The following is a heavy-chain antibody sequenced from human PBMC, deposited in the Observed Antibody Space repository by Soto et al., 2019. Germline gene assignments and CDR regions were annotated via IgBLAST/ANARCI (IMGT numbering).Heavy chain of an antibody. CDR2: IGDSGGST. V-gene: IGHV3-23*01. J-gene: IGHJ4*02. D-gene: IGHD6-6*01. Sequence: EVQLLESGGGLVQPGGSLRLACAASGFTFSRYGMSWVRQAPGKGLEWVSSIGDSGGSTYYADSVKGRFTISRDNSKNTVSLQMNSLRAEDTAVYYCAKRVEYSSSTHYFDYWGQGTLVTVSS. CDR1: GFTFSRYG. CDR3: AKRVEYSSSTHYFDY.